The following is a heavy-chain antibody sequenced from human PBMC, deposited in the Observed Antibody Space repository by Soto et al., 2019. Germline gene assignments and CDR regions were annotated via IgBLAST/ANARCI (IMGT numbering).Heavy chain of an antibody. CDR3: ARHNGCGAWLDP. D-gene: IGHD6-19*01. Sequence: GSSVKVSCQASGYTFTGYYIHWVRQAPGQGLEWMGWINPTNGDTNYAQKFQGRVTMTRDTSISTAFMDLTRLTFDDTAVHYCARHNGCGAWLDPWGMGNMVTV. J-gene: IGHJ5*02. CDR1: GYTFTGYY. CDR2: INPTNGDT. V-gene: IGHV1-2*02.